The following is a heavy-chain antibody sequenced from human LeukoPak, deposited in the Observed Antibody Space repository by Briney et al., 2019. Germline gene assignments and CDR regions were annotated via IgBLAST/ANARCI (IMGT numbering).Heavy chain of an antibody. V-gene: IGHV1-3*01. CDR2: INAGNGNT. CDR1: GYTFTNYA. J-gene: IGHJ4*02. Sequence: ASVKVSCKASGYTFTNYAIHWVRQAPGQRLEWMAWINAGNGNTKYSQKFQGRVTVTRDTSASTAYMELSSLRSEDTAVYYCARATNYDFWSGYSWAYFDYWGQGTLVTVSS. CDR3: ARATNYDFWSGYSWAYFDY. D-gene: IGHD3-3*01.